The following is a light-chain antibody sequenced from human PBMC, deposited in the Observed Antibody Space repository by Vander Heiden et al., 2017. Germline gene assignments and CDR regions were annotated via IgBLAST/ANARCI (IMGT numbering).Light chain of an antibody. J-gene: IGKJ1*01. CDR3: QQYNSSSRT. V-gene: IGKV1-5*03. CDR2: KAS. CDR1: QSISSW. Sequence: VSITSRASQSISSWLDWYQQKPGKAPKLLIYKASSLESGVPSRFSGSGAGTEFTLTISSLQPDDFATYYCQQYNSSSRTFGQGTKVEIK.